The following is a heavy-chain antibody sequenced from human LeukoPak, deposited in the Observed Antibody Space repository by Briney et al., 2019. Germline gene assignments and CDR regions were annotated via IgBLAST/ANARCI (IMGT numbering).Heavy chain of an antibody. CDR3: ASASSYDFWSGYTSGAFDI. CDR1: GYTFTSYY. J-gene: IGHJ3*02. V-gene: IGHV1-46*01. CDR2: INPSGGST. Sequence: ASVTVSCKASGYTFTSYYMHWVRQAPGQGLEWMGIINPSGGSTSYAQKFQGRVTMTRDTSTSTVYMELSSLRSEDTAVYYCASASSYDFWSGYTSGAFDIWGQGTMVTVSS. D-gene: IGHD3-3*01.